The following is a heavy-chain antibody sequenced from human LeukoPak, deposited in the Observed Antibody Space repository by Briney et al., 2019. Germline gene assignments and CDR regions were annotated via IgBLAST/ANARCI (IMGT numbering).Heavy chain of an antibody. CDR1: GYTFNVYY. CDR2: VIPSSGGT. J-gene: IGHJ3*02. Sequence: ASVKVSCKASGYTFNVYYIHWLRQAPGQGLEWMGWVIPSSGGTKYAQNFQDRVTMTRDTPISTAYMELSSLTYDDTAVYYCARGVLLQGRGAFDIWGQGAMVTVSS. V-gene: IGHV1-2*02. D-gene: IGHD2-15*01. CDR3: ARGVLLQGRGAFDI.